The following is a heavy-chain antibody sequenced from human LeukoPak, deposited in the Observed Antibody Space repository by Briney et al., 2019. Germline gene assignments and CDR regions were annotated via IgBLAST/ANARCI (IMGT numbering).Heavy chain of an antibody. Sequence: PSETLSLTCTVSGGSISSYYWSWIRQPPGKGLKWIGYIYYSGSTNYNPSLKSRVTISVDTSKNQFSLKLSSVTAADTAVYYCARALMPDYFDYWGQGTLVTVSS. D-gene: IGHD2-2*01. CDR2: IYYSGST. CDR1: GGSISSYY. CDR3: ARALMPDYFDY. J-gene: IGHJ4*02. V-gene: IGHV4-59*01.